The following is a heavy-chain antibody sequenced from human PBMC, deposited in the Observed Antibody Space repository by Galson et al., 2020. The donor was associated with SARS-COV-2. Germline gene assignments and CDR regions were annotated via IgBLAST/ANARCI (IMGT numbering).Heavy chain of an antibody. CDR2: MSSSGSQI. CDR1: DFTFNKYT. J-gene: IGHJ2*01. D-gene: IGHD1-26*01. CDR3: ARAVGTAVFYYWYVVL. V-gene: IGHV3-21*01. Sequence: GGSLRLSCATSDFTFNKYTMNWIRQAPGKGPEWLASMSSSGSQIFYAASVRGRFTISRDDARNSLYLQMHSLSAEDTAVYYCARAVGTAVFYYWYVVLWGRGTRVTVCS.